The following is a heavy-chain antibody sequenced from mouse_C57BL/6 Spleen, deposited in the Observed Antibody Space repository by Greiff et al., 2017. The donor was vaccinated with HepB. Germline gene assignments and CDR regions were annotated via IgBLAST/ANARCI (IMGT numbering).Heavy chain of an antibody. CDR2: ISDGGSYT. D-gene: IGHD4-1*01. CDR1: GFTFSSYA. V-gene: IGHV5-4*01. J-gene: IGHJ1*03. Sequence: EVQGVESGGGLVKPGGSLKLSCAASGFTFSSYAMSWVRQTPEKRLEWVATISDGGSYTYYPDNVKGRFTISRDNAKNNLYLQMSHLKSEDTAMYYCARDLTGTEYFDVWGTGTTVTVSS. CDR3: ARDLTGTEYFDV.